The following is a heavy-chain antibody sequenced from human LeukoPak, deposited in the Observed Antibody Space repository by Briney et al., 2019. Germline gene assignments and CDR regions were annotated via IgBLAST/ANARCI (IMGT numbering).Heavy chain of an antibody. Sequence: GGSLRLSCAASGFTFSSYSMNWVRQAPGKGLEWVSSISSSSSYIYYADSVKGRFTISRENAKNSLYLQMNSLRAEDTAVYYCTRDGSGWPVGYWGQGTLVTVSS. V-gene: IGHV3-21*03. D-gene: IGHD6-19*01. CDR2: ISSSSSYI. CDR1: GFTFSSYS. J-gene: IGHJ4*02. CDR3: TRDGSGWPVGY.